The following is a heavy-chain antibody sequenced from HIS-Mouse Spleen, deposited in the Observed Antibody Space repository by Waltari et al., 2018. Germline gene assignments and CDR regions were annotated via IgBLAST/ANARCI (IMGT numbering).Heavy chain of an antibody. Sequence: QLQLQESGPGLVKPSETLSLTCTVSGGSISSSSYYWGWIRQPPGKGLEGIGSSYYRGSTYYNPSLKSRVTISVDTSKNQFSLKLSSVTAADTAVYYCAREIPYSSSWYDWYFDLWGRGTLVTVSS. CDR3: AREIPYSSSWYDWYFDL. D-gene: IGHD6-13*01. J-gene: IGHJ2*01. CDR1: GGSISSSSYY. V-gene: IGHV4-39*07. CDR2: SYYRGST.